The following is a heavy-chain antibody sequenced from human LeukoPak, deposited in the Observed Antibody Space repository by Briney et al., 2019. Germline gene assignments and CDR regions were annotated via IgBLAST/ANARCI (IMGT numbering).Heavy chain of an antibody. CDR1: GGTFSSYT. Sequence: ASVKVSCKTSGGTFSSYTITWVRQAPGQGLEWMGGIIPIFGTTNYAQKFQGRVTITADESTSTAYMELSGLRSEDTAVYYCARGPYGGNSYFDYWGQGTLVTVSS. J-gene: IGHJ4*02. V-gene: IGHV1-69*13. CDR3: ARGPYGGNSYFDY. D-gene: IGHD4-23*01. CDR2: IIPIFGTT.